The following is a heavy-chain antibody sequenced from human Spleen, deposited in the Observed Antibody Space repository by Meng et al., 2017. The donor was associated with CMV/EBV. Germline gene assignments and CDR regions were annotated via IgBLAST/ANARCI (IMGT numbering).Heavy chain of an antibody. CDR2: ISGSGGST. CDR3: ARDRSSSGWYSLGGY. D-gene: IGHD6-19*01. J-gene: IGHJ4*02. V-gene: IGHV3-23*01. CDR1: GFTFSSYA. Sequence: GESLKISCAASGFTFSSYAMSWVRQAPGKGLEWVSAISGSGGSTYYADSVKGRFTISRDNSKNTLYLQMNSLRAEGTAVYYCARDRSSSGWYSLGGYWGQGTLVTSPQ.